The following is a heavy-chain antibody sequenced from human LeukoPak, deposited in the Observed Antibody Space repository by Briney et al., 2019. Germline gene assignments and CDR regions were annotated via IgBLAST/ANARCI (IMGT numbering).Heavy chain of an antibody. Sequence: NTGESLKISCKTSGYSSTSYWIHWVRQMPGKELEWMGSIYPGNSDTRYSPSFQGQVTISADKSISTAYLQWSSLKASDTAMYYCARHWGDRWLVLDYWGQGTLVTVSS. V-gene: IGHV5-51*01. CDR3: ARHWGDRWLVLDY. CDR2: IYPGNSDT. J-gene: IGHJ4*02. D-gene: IGHD6-19*01. CDR1: GYSSTSYW.